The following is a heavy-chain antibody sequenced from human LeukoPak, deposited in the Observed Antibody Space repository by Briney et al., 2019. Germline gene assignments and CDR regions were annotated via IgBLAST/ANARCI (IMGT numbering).Heavy chain of an antibody. J-gene: IGHJ5*02. CDR1: GGTFSSYA. V-gene: IGHV1-69*06. CDR2: IIPIFGTA. Sequence: SVKVSCKASGGTFSSYAISWVRQAPGQGLERMGRIIPIFGTANYAQKFQGRVTITADKSTSTAYMELSSLRSEDTAVYYCARAGRYCSGGSCYSIRTWFDPWGQGTLVTVYS. CDR3: ARAGRYCSGGSCYSIRTWFDP. D-gene: IGHD2-15*01.